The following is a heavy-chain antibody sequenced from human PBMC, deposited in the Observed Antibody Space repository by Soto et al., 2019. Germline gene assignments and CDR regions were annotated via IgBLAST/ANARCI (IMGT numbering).Heavy chain of an antibody. J-gene: IGHJ4*02. CDR1: GGSFSGYY. D-gene: IGHD3-10*01. CDR2: INHSGST. CDR3: ARSSSGSYYNHFDY. V-gene: IGHV4-34*01. Sequence: LSLTCAVYGGSFSGYYWSWIRQPPGKGLEWIGEINHSGSTNYNPSLKSRVTISVDTSKNQFSLKLSSVTAANTAVYYCARSSSGSYYNHFDYWGQGTLVTVSS.